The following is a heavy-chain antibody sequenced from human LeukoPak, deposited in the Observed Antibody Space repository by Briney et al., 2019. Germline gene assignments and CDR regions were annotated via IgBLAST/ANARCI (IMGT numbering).Heavy chain of an antibody. CDR2: INPNSGGT. Sequence: ASVKVSCKASGYTFTGYYMHWVRQAPGQGLEWMGWINPNSGGTNYAQRFQGRVTMTRDTSISTAYMELSRLRSDDTAVYYCAGEFRRYCSGGNCYSPLEYAFDIWGQGTMVTVSS. D-gene: IGHD2-15*01. V-gene: IGHV1-2*02. J-gene: IGHJ3*02. CDR3: AGEFRRYCSGGNCYSPLEYAFDI. CDR1: GYTFTGYY.